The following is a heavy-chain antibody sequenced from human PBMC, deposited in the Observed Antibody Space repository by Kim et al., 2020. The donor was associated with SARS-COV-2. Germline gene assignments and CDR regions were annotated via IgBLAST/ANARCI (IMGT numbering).Heavy chain of an antibody. Sequence: SETLSLTCAVYGGSFSGYYWSWIRQPPGKGLEWIGEINHSGSTNYNPSLKSRVTISVDTSKNQFSLKLSSVTAADTAVYYCARGPYSSSWRRGPSGMDVWGQGTTVTVSS. D-gene: IGHD6-13*01. V-gene: IGHV4-34*01. CDR3: ARGPYSSSWRRGPSGMDV. J-gene: IGHJ6*02. CDR1: GGSFSGYY. CDR2: INHSGST.